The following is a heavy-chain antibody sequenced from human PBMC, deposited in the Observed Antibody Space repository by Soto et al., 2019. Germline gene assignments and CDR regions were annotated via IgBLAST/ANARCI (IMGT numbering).Heavy chain of an antibody. Sequence: SETLSLTCTVSGDSVSSVGFHWAWLRRPPGKGLEWIGYIYNGGSTYYIPSLESRMHMSLDATRSHYSLRLTSVTAADTAVYFCARAPVGLDTISYFDYWGQGKLVTVSS. D-gene: IGHD3-3*01. CDR1: GDSVSSVGFH. V-gene: IGHV4-30-4*02. J-gene: IGHJ4*02. CDR3: ARAPVGLDTISYFDY. CDR2: IYNGGST.